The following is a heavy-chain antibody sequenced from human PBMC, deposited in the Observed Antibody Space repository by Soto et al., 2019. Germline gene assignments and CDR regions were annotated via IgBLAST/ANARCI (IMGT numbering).Heavy chain of an antibody. J-gene: IGHJ6*02. Sequence: EVQLVESGGGLVQPGGSLRLSCAASGFTFSTYWMHWVRQPPGKVLVWVPRINNDGSNTAYAASVKGRFTISRDNAQSTLYLQMNSLRAEDTAVYDCARDPLIGTTDYGLDVWGHGTTVSVSS. CDR2: INNDGSNT. D-gene: IGHD1-7*01. CDR3: ARDPLIGTTDYGLDV. V-gene: IGHV3-74*01. CDR1: GFTFSTYW.